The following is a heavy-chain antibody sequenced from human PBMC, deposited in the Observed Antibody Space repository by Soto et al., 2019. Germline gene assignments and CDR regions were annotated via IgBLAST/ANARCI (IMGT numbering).Heavy chain of an antibody. D-gene: IGHD3-22*01. J-gene: IGHJ4*02. CDR3: ATDRPDISSGYYKPFDY. CDR2: FDPEDGET. V-gene: IGHV1-24*01. Sequence: GAPGKGSGQVSGDTPTELFMHRVRQAPGKGLEWMGGFDPEDGETIYAQKFQGRVTMTEDTSTDTAYMELSSLRSEDTAVYYFATDRPDISSGYYKPFDYWGQGTLVTVSS. CDR1: GDTPTELF.